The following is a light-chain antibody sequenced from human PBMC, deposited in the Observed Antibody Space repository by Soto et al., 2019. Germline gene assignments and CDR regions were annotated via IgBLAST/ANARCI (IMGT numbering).Light chain of an antibody. J-gene: IGKJ3*01. CDR1: QSVSSSN. CDR2: GAS. Sequence: EIGLTQSPGTLSLSPGERGTLSCRASQSVSSSNLAWYQQKPGQAPRLLIYGASSRATGIPDRFSGSGSGTDFTLTISRLEPEDFAVYYCQQYDGSPQFTFGPGTKVDIK. CDR3: QQYDGSPQFT. V-gene: IGKV3-20*01.